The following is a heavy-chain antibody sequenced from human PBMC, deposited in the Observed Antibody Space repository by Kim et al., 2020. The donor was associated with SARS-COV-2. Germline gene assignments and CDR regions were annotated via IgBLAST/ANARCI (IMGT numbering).Heavy chain of an antibody. D-gene: IGHD3-10*01. V-gene: IGHV1-3*01. CDR1: GYTFTSYA. J-gene: IGHJ5*02. CDR2: INAGNGNT. CDR3: ARNVRGEYYGSGSQDNWFDP. Sequence: ASVKVSCKASGYTFTSYAMHWVRQAPGQRLEWMGWINAGNGNTKYSQKFQGRVTITRDTSASTAYMELSSLRSEDTAVYYCARNVRGEYYGSGSQDNWFDPWGQGTLVTVSS.